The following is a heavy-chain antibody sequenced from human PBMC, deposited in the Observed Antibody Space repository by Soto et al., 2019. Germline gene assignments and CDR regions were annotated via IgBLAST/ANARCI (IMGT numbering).Heavy chain of an antibody. Sequence: ASVKVSCKASGYTFTSYGISWVRQATGQGLEWMGWMNPNSGNTGYAQKFQGRVTMTRNTSISTAYMELSSLRSEDAAVYYCAREKTGRGMDVWGQGTTVTVSS. CDR1: GYTFTSYG. CDR3: AREKTGRGMDV. J-gene: IGHJ6*02. V-gene: IGHV1-8*02. CDR2: MNPNSGNT.